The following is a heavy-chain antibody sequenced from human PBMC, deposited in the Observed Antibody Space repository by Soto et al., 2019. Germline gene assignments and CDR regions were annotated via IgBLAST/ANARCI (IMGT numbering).Heavy chain of an antibody. CDR2: TAYTGNT. Sequence: SETLSLTCVVSGGSITSYHWSWIRQFPGKGLEWIAYTAYTGNTNYNPSLKSRVTISEDTSKSQFSLKVNSMTAADTAVYYCARYRREAVAGYTLDNWGQGILVTVSS. J-gene: IGHJ4*02. CDR1: GGSITSYH. V-gene: IGHV4-59*01. D-gene: IGHD6-13*01. CDR3: ARYRREAVAGYTLDN.